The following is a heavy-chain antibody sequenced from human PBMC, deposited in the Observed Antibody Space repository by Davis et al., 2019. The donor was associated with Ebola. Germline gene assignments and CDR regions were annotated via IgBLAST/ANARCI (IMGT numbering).Heavy chain of an antibody. CDR3: MRLCLSPTRYVVWADS. V-gene: IGHV3-15*05. J-gene: IGHJ4*02. Sequence: GESLKISCVVSGSNYDIAWVSWVRQAPGKGLEWVGHVRATGDGGTADYAAPVKGRFTISRDDSKNTVYLEMNSLKTEDTGVYSCMRLCLSPTRYVVWADSWGQGTLVTVSS. CDR1: GSNYDIAW. D-gene: IGHD3/OR15-3a*01. CDR2: VRATGDGGTA.